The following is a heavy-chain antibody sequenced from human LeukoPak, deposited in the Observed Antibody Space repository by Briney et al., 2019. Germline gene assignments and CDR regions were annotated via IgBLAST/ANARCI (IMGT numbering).Heavy chain of an antibody. J-gene: IGHJ6*03. V-gene: IGHV3-23*01. CDR3: ARGVWDQLDYYMDV. D-gene: IGHD2-2*01. CDR2: ISDSGGST. Sequence: GGSLRLSCAASGFTFSSYAMSWVRQAPGKGLEWVSAISDSGGSTYYADSVKGRFTISRDNSKNTLYLQMNSLRAEDTAVYYCARGVWDQLDYYMDVWGKGTPVTVSS. CDR1: GFTFSSYA.